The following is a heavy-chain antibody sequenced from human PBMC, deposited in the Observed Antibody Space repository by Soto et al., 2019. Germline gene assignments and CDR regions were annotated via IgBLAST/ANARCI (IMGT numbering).Heavy chain of an antibody. D-gene: IGHD6-13*01. CDR1: GGSIRGGDYY. J-gene: IGHJ4*02. V-gene: IGHV4-30-4*01. CDR3: AREIMAADHFDY. Sequence: SETLSLICTVSGGSIRGGDYYWSWIRQTPERGLEWCGYVHYSGNTFYNPSLKSRATISLDTSRNQFSLNLTSVTAADSAVYYCAREIMAADHFDYWGQGALVTVSS. CDR2: VHYSGNT.